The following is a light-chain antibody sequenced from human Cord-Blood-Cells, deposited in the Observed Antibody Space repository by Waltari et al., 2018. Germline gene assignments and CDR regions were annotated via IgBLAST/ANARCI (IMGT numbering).Light chain of an antibody. CDR2: DAS. CDR1: QSISSW. Sequence: GDRVTITCRASQSISSWLAWYQQKPGKAPKLLIYDASSLESGVPSRFSGSGSGTEFTLTISSLQSGDFATYYCQQYNSYSWTFGQGTKVEIK. V-gene: IGKV1-5*01. CDR3: QQYNSYSWT. J-gene: IGKJ1*01.